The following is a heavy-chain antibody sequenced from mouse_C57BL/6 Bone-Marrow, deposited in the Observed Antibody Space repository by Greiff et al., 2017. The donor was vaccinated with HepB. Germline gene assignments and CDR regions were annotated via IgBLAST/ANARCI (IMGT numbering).Heavy chain of an antibody. V-gene: IGHV1-20*01. CDR3: ARGRAWFAY. J-gene: IGHJ3*01. CDR2: INPYNGDT. Sequence: VQLQQSGPELVKPGASVKISCKASGYSFTGYFMNWVMQSHGKSLEWIGRINPYNGDTFYNQKFKGKATLTVDKSSSTAHMELRSLTSEDSAVYYCARGRAWFAYWGQGTLVTVSA. CDR1: GYSFTGYF.